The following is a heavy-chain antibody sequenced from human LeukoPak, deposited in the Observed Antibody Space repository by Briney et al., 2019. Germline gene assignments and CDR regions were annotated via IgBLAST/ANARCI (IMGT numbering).Heavy chain of an antibody. D-gene: IGHD2-2*01. CDR1: GYTFTGYY. CDR2: INPNSGGT. V-gene: IGHV1-2*06. J-gene: IGHJ6*03. Sequence: ASVKVSCKASGYTFTGYYMHWVRQAPGQGLEWMGRINPNSGGTNYAQKFQGRVAMTRDTSISTAYMELSRLRSDDTAVYYCARDSSSTSTYYYYHYYMDVWDKGTTVTVSS. CDR3: ARDSSSTSTYYYYHYYMDV.